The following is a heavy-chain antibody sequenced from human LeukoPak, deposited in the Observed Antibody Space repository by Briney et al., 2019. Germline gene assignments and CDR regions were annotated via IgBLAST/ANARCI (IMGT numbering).Heavy chain of an antibody. CDR1: RFTFSSYA. CDR2: ISYDGRNK. V-gene: IGHV3-30*04. CDR3: AGGGLFWSGYLNYFDY. J-gene: IGHJ4*02. Sequence: PGGSLKLSCAASRFTFSSYAMHWVRQAPGKGLEWVAVISYDGRNKNYADSVKGRFTISRDNSKNTLYLQMNNLTTEDTAVYYCAGGGLFWSGYLNYFDYWGQGSLVTVSS. D-gene: IGHD3-3*01.